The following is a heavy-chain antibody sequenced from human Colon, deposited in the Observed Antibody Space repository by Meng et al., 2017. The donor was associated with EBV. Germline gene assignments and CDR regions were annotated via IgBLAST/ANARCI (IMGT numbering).Heavy chain of an antibody. J-gene: IGHJ4*02. CDR3: ARGRRFGSGRYALDY. CDR1: GASIGSSYW. CDR2: IYHSGST. D-gene: IGHD3-10*01. V-gene: IGHV4-4*02. Sequence: QGWLQGAGPGLVNPSGSLSLFCAVSGASIGSSYWGTWVRQPPEKGLEWIGEIYHSGSTNYNPSLKSRLTLSVDKSKSQFSLELVSVTAADTAVYYCARGRRFGSGRYALDYWGQGTLVTVSS.